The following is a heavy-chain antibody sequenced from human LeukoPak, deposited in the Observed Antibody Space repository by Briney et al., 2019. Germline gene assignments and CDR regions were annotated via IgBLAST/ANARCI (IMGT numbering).Heavy chain of an antibody. D-gene: IGHD3-22*01. J-gene: IGHJ1*01. V-gene: IGHV1-69*04. Sequence: SVKVSCKASGGTFSSYAISWVRQAPGQGLEWMGRIIPILGIANYAQKFQGRVTITADKSTSTAYMELSSLRSEDTAVYYCATLEAPYYDSSGYYTEYFQHWGQGTLVTVSS. CDR1: GGTFSSYA. CDR3: ATLEAPYYDSSGYYTEYFQH. CDR2: IIPILGIA.